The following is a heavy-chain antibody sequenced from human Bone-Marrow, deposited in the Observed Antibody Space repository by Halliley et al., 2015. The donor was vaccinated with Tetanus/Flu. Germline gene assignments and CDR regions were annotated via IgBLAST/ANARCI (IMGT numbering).Heavy chain of an antibody. J-gene: IGHJ4*02. CDR2: ISDDGTNK. V-gene: IGHV3-30*18. CDR3: ANRGRTSGWRIDY. Sequence: LGWVALISDDGTNKYYADAVRGRFPISRDNSKNTLHLQMNSLRAEDTAVYYCANRGRTSGWRIDYWGQGTLVTVSS. D-gene: IGHD6-19*01.